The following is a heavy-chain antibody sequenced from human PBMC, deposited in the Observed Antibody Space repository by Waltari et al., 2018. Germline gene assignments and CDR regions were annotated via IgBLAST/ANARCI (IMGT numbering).Heavy chain of an antibody. V-gene: IGHV4-34*01. J-gene: IGHJ4*02. CDR2: INHSGST. Sequence: QVQLQQWGAGLLKPSETLSLTCAVYGGSFRGYYWSWIRQPPGKGLEWIGEINHSGSTNYNPSLKSRVTISVDTSKNQFSLKLSSVTAADTAVYYCARGVGIAAAGSRPPYFDYWGQGTLVTVSS. D-gene: IGHD6-13*01. CDR3: ARGVGIAAAGSRPPYFDY. CDR1: GGSFRGYY.